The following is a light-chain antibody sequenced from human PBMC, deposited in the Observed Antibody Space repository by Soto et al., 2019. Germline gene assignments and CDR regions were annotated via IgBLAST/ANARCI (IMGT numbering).Light chain of an antibody. CDR1: QSVSSSS. Sequence: EIVLTQSPGTLSLSPGERATLSCRASQSVSSSSLAWYQQKPGQAPRLLIYGASSRATGIPDRFSGSGSGTDFTLTISRLEPEDFAVFYCQQYGSSPYTFGQGTKLDI. CDR2: GAS. V-gene: IGKV3-20*01. CDR3: QQYGSSPYT. J-gene: IGKJ2*01.